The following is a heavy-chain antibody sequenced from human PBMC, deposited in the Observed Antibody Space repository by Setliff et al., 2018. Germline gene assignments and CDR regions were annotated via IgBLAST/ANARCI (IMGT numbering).Heavy chain of an antibody. CDR2: ISVYSGDA. Sequence: ASVKVSCKTSGYTFTTYGISWLRQAPGQGLEWMGWISVYSGDASYVQKFQGRVTMTTETSTSTVYMELSGLRSDDTAVYYCARGRSYEGSGYSDDAFDIWGQGTLVTVSS. J-gene: IGHJ3*02. CDR1: GYTFTTYG. V-gene: IGHV1-18*01. D-gene: IGHD5-18*01. CDR3: ARGRSYEGSGYSDDAFDI.